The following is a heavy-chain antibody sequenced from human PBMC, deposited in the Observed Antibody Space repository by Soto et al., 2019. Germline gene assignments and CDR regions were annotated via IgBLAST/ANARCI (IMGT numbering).Heavy chain of an antibody. J-gene: IGHJ4*02. CDR1: GDSINTYT. Sequence: SETLSLTCTVSGDSINTYTWTWIRQPPGKGLEWIGYIFSSGSTNYNPSLQSRLTMSVDTSKNLFSLKLNSVTAADTAVYYCARGDQALDYRGQVTLITVSS. V-gene: IGHV4-59*01. CDR3: ARGDQALDY. CDR2: IFSSGST. D-gene: IGHD2-2*01.